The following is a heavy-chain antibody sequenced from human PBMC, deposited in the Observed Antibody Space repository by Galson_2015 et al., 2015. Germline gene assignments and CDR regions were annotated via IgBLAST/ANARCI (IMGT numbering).Heavy chain of an antibody. V-gene: IGHV3-30-3*01. CDR2: ISYDGSNK. Sequence: SLRLSCAASGFTFSSYAMHWVRQAPGKGPEWVAVISYDGSNKYYADSVKGRFTISRDNSKITLYLQMNSLRAEDTAVYYCARSHAYCSCTSCYGYFMDVWGKGTPVTVSS. CDR1: GFTFSSYA. CDR3: ARSHAYCSCTSCYGYFMDV. J-gene: IGHJ6*03. D-gene: IGHD2-2*01.